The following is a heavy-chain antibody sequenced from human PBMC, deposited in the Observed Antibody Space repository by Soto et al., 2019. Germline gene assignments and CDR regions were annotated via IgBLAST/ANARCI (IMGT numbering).Heavy chain of an antibody. V-gene: IGHV4-59*12. CDR3: ARDPSGSHYGWFDP. CDR2: IYYSGST. Sequence: PSETLSLTCTVSGGSISSYYWSWIRQPPGKGLEWIGYIYYSGSTNYNPSLKSRVTISVDTSKNQFSLKLSSVTAADTAVYYCARDPSGSHYGWFDPWGQGTLVTVSS. J-gene: IGHJ5*02. CDR1: GGSISSYY. D-gene: IGHD1-26*01.